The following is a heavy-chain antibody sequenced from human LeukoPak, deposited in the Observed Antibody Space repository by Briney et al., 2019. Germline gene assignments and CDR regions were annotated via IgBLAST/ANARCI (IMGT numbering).Heavy chain of an antibody. V-gene: IGHV1-69*13. D-gene: IGHD4-17*01. CDR3: ARGISWGDYAAGFDY. CDR2: IIPIFGTA. Sequence: ASVKVSCKASGGTFTSYAISWVRQAPGQGLQWMGGIIPIFGTANYAQKFQGRVTITADESTSTAYMELSRLRSDDTAVYYCARGISWGDYAAGFDYWGQGTLVTVSS. J-gene: IGHJ4*02. CDR1: GGTFTSYA.